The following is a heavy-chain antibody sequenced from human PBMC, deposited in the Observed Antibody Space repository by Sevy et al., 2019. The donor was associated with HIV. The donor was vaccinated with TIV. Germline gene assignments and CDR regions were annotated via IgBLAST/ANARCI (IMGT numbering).Heavy chain of an antibody. Sequence: GGSLRLSCAASGFTFSSYWMHWVHQAPGKGLVWVSRIDSDGSSTNYADSVKGRFTISRDNAKNTLYLQMNSLRAEDTAVYYCARAYSGTYYYFDYWGQGTLVTVSS. CDR3: ARAYSGTYYYFDY. J-gene: IGHJ4*02. V-gene: IGHV3-74*01. CDR2: IDSDGSST. CDR1: GFTFSSYW. D-gene: IGHD1-26*01.